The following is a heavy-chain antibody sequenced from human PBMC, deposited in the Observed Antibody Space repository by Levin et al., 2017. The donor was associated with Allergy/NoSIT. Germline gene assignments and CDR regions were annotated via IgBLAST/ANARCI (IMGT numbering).Heavy chain of an antibody. Sequence: PGGSLRLSCAASGFTFSNYGMHWVRQAPGKGLEWVAIILSNGNNKYYTDSVKGRVTISRDNPKNTLYLQMDSLRGEDTAVYYCAKVVFSGTLYYCHGIDVWGQGTTVTVSS. D-gene: IGHD6-19*01. CDR2: ILSNGNNK. J-gene: IGHJ6*02. V-gene: IGHV3-30*02. CDR3: AKVVFSGTLYYCHGIDV. CDR1: GFTFSNYG.